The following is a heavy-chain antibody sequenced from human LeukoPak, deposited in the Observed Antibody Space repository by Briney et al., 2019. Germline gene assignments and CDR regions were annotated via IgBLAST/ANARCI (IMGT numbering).Heavy chain of an antibody. CDR1: GFTFSNFG. V-gene: IGHV3-23*01. CDR2: ISGSGYNV. D-gene: IGHD6-6*01. CDR3: VKDAGPQQLVFFDS. J-gene: IGHJ4*02. Sequence: GVSLRLSCTATGFTFSNFGMAWVRQAPGQGLEWVSTISGSGYNVYQAASVKGRFTISRDNSRSTLYLQMNGLRAEDTAIYYCVKDAGPQQLVFFDSWGRGTLVTVSS.